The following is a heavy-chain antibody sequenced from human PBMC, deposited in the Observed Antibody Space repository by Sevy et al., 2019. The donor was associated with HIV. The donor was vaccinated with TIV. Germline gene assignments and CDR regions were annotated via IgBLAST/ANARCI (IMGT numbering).Heavy chain of an antibody. Sequence: TLSLTCSVSGGTIVSSGHYWGWIRQTPGKGLEWIGSIYYNGHTYYNPSLNSRLTISIDTSTNQFSLNLSSVTAADTAIYFCAREAGGYDYDYGMDVWGQGTTVTVSS. CDR3: AREAGGYDYDYGMDV. V-gene: IGHV4-39*02. CDR1: GGTIVSSGHY. CDR2: IYYNGHT. D-gene: IGHD5-12*01. J-gene: IGHJ6*02.